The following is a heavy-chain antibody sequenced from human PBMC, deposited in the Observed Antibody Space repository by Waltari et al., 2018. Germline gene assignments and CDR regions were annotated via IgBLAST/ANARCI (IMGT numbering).Heavy chain of an antibody. Sequence: QLQLQESGPGLLKPSETLSLTCTVSGGSISSSSYSWGWFRQPPGKGLEWIADLYYTGTPYYNPSLKSRVTISVDTSRNQFSLKLSSVTAADTAVYFCARRSGYYDLWGQGTMVTVSS. CDR2: LYYTGTP. CDR1: GGSISSSSYS. J-gene: IGHJ3*01. CDR3: ARRSGYYDL. V-gene: IGHV4-39*07. D-gene: IGHD3-3*01.